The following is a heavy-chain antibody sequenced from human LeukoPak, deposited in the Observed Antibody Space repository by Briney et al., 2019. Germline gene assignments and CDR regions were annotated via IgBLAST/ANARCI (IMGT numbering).Heavy chain of an antibody. CDR3: AKEGPARFWFDP. J-gene: IGHJ5*02. D-gene: IGHD6-6*01. V-gene: IGHV3-30*18. CDR2: ILYDGTTK. CDR1: GFTFSSYG. Sequence: QPGRSLRLSCAASGFTFSSYGMHGVRQAPGKGLEWVALILYDGTTKYYADSVKGRFTISRDNSKNTLFLQMNSLRAEDTALYYCAKEGPARFWFDPWGRGILVTVSS.